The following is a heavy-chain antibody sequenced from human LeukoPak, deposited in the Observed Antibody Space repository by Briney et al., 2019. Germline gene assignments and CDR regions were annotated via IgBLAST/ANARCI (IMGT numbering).Heavy chain of an antibody. V-gene: IGHV1-69*13. CDR2: IIPIFGTA. J-gene: IGHJ4*02. CDR1: GGTFSSYA. CDR3: ARCTIFGVVCTY. D-gene: IGHD3-3*01. Sequence: PVKASCKASGGTFSSYAISWVRQAPGQGLEWMGGIIPIFGTANYAQKFQGRVTITADESTSTAYMELSSLRSEDTAVYYCARCTIFGVVCTYWGQGTLVTVSS.